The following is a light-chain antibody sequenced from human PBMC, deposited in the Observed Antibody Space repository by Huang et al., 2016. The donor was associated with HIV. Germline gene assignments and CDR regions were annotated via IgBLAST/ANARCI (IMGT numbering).Light chain of an antibody. Sequence: VMTQSPATLSVSPGERATLSCRASQRVSSNLAWYQQKPGQSPRLLSYRASLRATGVPARFSGSGSGTEFTLTISSLQSEDFAVYYCQQYDNWPPWTFGQGTKVEIK. CDR3: QQYDNWPPWT. V-gene: IGKV3-15*01. CDR2: RAS. CDR1: QRVSSN. J-gene: IGKJ1*01.